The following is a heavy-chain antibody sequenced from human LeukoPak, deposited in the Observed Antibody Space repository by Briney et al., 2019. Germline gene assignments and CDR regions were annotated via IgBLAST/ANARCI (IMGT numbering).Heavy chain of an antibody. D-gene: IGHD6-6*01. CDR3: ARGRPGGD. V-gene: IGHV4-61*05. Sequence: KPSETLSLTCTVSGGSISSSSYYWGWIRQPPGKGLEWIGYIYYSGSTNYNPSLKSRVTISVDTSKNQFSLKLSSVTAADTAVYYCARGRPGGDWGQGTLVTVSS. CDR2: IYYSGST. CDR1: GGSISSSSYY. J-gene: IGHJ4*02.